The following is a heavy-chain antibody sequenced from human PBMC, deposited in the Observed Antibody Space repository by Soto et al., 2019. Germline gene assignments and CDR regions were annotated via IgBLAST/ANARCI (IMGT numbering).Heavy chain of an antibody. V-gene: IGHV3-30-3*01. CDR1: GFTFRSYA. Sequence: QVQLVASGGGVVQPGRSLRLSCAAAGFTFRSYAMHWDRQAPGKGLEWVAVISYDGNNKYYADSVRGRFTISRDNSKNTLYLQMNSLIAEDTAVYYCARDGGSITISAVAVWGQGTTVTVSS. CDR2: ISYDGNNK. CDR3: ARDGGSITISAVAV. D-gene: IGHD3-9*01. J-gene: IGHJ6*02.